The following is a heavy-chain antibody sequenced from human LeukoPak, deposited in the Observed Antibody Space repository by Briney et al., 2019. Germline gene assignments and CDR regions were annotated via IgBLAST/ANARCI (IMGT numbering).Heavy chain of an antibody. CDR1: GFTFSSYS. V-gene: IGHV3-21*01. D-gene: IGHD3-10*01. CDR2: ISSSSYI. J-gene: IGHJ6*02. Sequence: PGGSLRLSCAASGFTFSSYSMNWVRQAPGKGLEWVSSISSSSYIYYADSVKGRFTISRDNAKNTLYLQMNSLRAEDTAVYYCAKGITMVRGLAFYGMDVWGQGTTVTVSS. CDR3: AKGITMVRGLAFYGMDV.